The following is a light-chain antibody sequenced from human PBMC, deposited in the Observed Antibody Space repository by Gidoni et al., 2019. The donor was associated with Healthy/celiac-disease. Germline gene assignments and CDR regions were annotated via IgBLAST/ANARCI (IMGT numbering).Light chain of an antibody. CDR3: SSYTSSSTLWV. J-gene: IGLJ3*02. CDR2: EVS. CDR1: SSDVGGYNY. Sequence: QSALTQPASVSGSPGQSITISCTGTSSDVGGYNYFSWYQQHPGKAPKLMIYEVSNRPSGVPDRFSGSKSGNTASLTISGLQAEDEADYYCSSYTSSSTLWVFGGGTKLTVL. V-gene: IGLV2-14*01.